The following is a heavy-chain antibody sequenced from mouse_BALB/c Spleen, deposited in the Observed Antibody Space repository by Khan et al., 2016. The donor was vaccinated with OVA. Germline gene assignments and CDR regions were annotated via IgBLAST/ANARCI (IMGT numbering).Heavy chain of an antibody. D-gene: IGHD2-14*01. Sequence: QVQLKQSGPELKKPGETVRISCKASGYTFTTAGIQWVQQMPGKGLKWIGWINTHSAVPKYAEDFKGRFAFSLENSVNTAYLQITNLKNEDTASYFCAGVEDAYYRNDGGAIDYWGQGTSVTVSS. CDR1: GYTFTTAG. V-gene: IGHV9-4*02. J-gene: IGHJ4*01. CDR2: INTHSAVP. CDR3: AGVEDAYYRNDGGAIDY.